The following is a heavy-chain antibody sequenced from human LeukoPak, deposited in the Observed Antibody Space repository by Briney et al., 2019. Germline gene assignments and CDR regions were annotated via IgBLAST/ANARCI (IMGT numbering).Heavy chain of an antibody. Sequence: SETLSLTCTVSGYSITSDYYWGWIRQPPGKGLEWIGSFYHGGSTYYNPSLKSRVTISVGTSKTQFSLKVTSVTTADTAVYYCAKGRKDFDTNLGPFDSWGQGILVTVSS. CDR2: FYHGGST. J-gene: IGHJ4*02. CDR3: AKGRKDFDTNLGPFDS. D-gene: IGHD3-9*01. CDR1: GYSITSDYY. V-gene: IGHV4-38-2*02.